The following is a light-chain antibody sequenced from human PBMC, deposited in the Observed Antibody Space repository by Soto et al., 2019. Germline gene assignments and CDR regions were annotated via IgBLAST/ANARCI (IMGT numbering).Light chain of an antibody. Sequence: QSVLTQPASGSGSPQQSITISCTGTSSDGGGYNYVSWDQQHQGKAPQLIIYEVTNRPSGVSNRFSGSKSGNTASLTISGPQAEDEADYYCSSYTGSSILYVFGTGTKVTVL. CDR3: SSYTGSSILYV. J-gene: IGLJ1*01. CDR1: SSDGGGYNY. V-gene: IGLV2-14*01. CDR2: EVT.